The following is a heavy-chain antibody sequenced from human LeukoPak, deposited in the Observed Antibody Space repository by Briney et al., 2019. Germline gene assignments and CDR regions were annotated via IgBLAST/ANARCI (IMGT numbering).Heavy chain of an antibody. V-gene: IGHV1-2*02. CDR1: GYTFTDYY. D-gene: IGHD2-2*02. J-gene: IGHJ4*02. CDR2: INPNSGDT. CDR3: ARIDTLGLYYFDY. Sequence: ASVKVSCKASGYTFTDYYIHWVRQAPGQGLEWMGWINPNSGDTNFAQKFQGRVTMTRDTSITTAYMELIGLTSDDTAVYYCARIDTLGLYYFDYWGQGTLVTVSS.